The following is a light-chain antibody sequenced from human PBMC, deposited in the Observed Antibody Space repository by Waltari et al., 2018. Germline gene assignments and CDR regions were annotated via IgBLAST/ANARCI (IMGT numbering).Light chain of an antibody. CDR1: QSVSSSY. CDR2: GAS. J-gene: IGKJ1*01. V-gene: IGKV3-20*01. Sequence: EIVLTQSPGTLSLSPGERATLSCRASQSVSSSYLAWYRQKPGQAPRVLIHGASNRATGIPDRFSGSGSGTDFTLTISRLEPEDFAVYYCQQYGSSPWTFGQGTKVEIK. CDR3: QQYGSSPWT.